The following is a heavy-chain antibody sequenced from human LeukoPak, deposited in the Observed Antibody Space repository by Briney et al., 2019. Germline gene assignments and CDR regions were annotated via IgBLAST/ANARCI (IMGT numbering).Heavy chain of an antibody. D-gene: IGHD5-24*01. CDR2: INHSGST. CDR1: GGSFSGYY. Sequence: SETLSLTCAVYGGSFSGYYWSWIRQPPGKGLEWIGEINHSGSTNYNPSLKSRVTISVDTSKNQFSLKLSSVTAADTAVYYCARERDGYNSLEYWGQGALVTVSS. V-gene: IGHV4-34*01. CDR3: ARERDGYNSLEY. J-gene: IGHJ4*02.